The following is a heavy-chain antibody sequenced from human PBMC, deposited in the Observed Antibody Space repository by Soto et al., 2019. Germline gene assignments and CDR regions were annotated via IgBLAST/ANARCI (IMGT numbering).Heavy chain of an antibody. CDR1: GYPVTAYY. CDR3: ARGGGVGVAGSAAFEM. J-gene: IGHJ3*02. D-gene: IGHD3-3*01. CDR2: INPATGAA. V-gene: IGHV1-2*02. Sequence: QLHLVQSGAVVKKPGASVTVSCSASGYPVTAYYMHWVRQAPGRGLEWMGGINPATGAAKYTQTFQGRVTMSRDTSTSTVFMELGGLTAGDTAVFYCARGGGVGVAGSAAFEMWGQGTLVTVSS.